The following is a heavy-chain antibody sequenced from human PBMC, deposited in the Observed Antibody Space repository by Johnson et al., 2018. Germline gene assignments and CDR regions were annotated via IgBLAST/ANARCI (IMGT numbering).Heavy chain of an antibody. V-gene: IGHV3-66*02. CDR3: ARDNHGPAYYYYYMDV. J-gene: IGHJ6*03. CDR2: IYSGGST. D-gene: IGHD1-14*01. CDR1: GFTFSSYS. Sequence: VQLVQSGGGLVQPGGSLRLSCAASGFTFSSYSMSWVRQAPGKGLEWVSVIYSGGSTYYADSVKGRFTISRDNSKNTLYLQMNSLRAEDTAVYYCARDNHGPAYYYYYMDVWGKGTTVTVSS.